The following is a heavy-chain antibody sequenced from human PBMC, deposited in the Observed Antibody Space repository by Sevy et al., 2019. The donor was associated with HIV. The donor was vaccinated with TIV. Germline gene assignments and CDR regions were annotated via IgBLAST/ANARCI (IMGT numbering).Heavy chain of an antibody. V-gene: IGHV3-21*01. CDR3: ASEKEQLVLWPYYGMDV. CDR1: GLRFSNYN. CDR2: ISNSSSYI. D-gene: IGHD6-13*01. Sequence: ASLRLSCAASGLRFSNYNMNWVRQAPGQGLEWVACISNSSSYIYYVDSVKGRFTISRDNAKNSLYLQMNSLRAEDTAVYYCASEKEQLVLWPYYGMDVWGQGTTVTVSS. J-gene: IGHJ6*02.